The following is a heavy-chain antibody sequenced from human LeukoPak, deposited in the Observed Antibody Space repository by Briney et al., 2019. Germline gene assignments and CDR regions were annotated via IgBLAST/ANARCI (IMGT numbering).Heavy chain of an antibody. Sequence: GGSLRLSCAASGLTVSSNYMTWVRQAPGKGLEWVSVIYSGGRTYYTDSVKGRFTISRDISKNTLYLQMNSLRAEDTAVYYCASVGVVDATPYWYFDLWGRGTLVTVSS. D-gene: IGHD2-15*01. V-gene: IGHV3-66*01. CDR3: ASVGVVDATPYWYFDL. CDR2: IYSGGRT. CDR1: GLTVSSNY. J-gene: IGHJ2*01.